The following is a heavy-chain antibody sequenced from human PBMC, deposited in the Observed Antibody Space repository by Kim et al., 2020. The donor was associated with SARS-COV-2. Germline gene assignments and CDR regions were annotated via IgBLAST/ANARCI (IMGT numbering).Heavy chain of an antibody. J-gene: IGHJ2*01. CDR2: ISSSSSYI. V-gene: IGHV3-21*01. D-gene: IGHD3-10*01. CDR1: GFTFSSYS. CDR3: ARDQVTMVRGVIHRYFDL. Sequence: GGSLRLSCAASGFTFSSYSMNWVRQAPGKGLEWVSSISSSSSYIYYADSVKGRFTISRDNAKNSLYLQMNSLRAEDTAVYYCARDQVTMVRGVIHRYFDLWGRGTLVTVSS.